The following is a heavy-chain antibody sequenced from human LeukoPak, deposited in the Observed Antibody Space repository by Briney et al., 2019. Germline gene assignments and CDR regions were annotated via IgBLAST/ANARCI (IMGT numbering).Heavy chain of an antibody. CDR1: GFTFRTYY. V-gene: IGHV3-48*01. CDR3: AKSRGFGTYWDTGYFDY. J-gene: IGHJ4*02. CDR2: ISPSSGAI. D-gene: IGHD3-10*01. Sequence: GGSLRLSCAASGFTFRTYYMNWVRQTPGKGLEWVSYISPSSGAIHYADSVKGRFTISRDNSKNTLYLQMNSLRAEDTAVYYCAKSRGFGTYWDTGYFDYWGQGTLVTVSS.